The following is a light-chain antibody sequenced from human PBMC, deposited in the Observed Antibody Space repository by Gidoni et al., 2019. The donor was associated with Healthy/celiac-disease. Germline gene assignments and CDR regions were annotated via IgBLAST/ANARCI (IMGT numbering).Light chain of an antibody. CDR2: GAS. CDR1: QSVSSSY. V-gene: IGKV3-20*01. CDR3: QQYGSSLTWT. Sequence: EIVLTQSPGTLSLSPGERATPSCRASQSVSSSYLAWYQQKPGQAPRLLIYGASSRATGIPDRFSGSGSGTDFTLTISRLEPEYFAVYYCQQYGSSLTWTFGQGTKVEIK. J-gene: IGKJ1*01.